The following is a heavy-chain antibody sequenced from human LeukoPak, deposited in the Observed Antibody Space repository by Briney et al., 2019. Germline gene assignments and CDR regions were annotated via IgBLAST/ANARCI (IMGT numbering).Heavy chain of an antibody. V-gene: IGHV4-4*07. CDR1: GGSISSYY. CDR2: IYTSGRP. Sequence: SETLSLTCTVSGGSISSYYWSWIRQPAGKGLEWIGRIYTSGRPNYNPSLKSRVTMSVDTSKNQFSLKLSSVTAADTAVYYCAASVTPEYYFDYWGQGTLVTVSP. J-gene: IGHJ4*02. CDR3: AASVTPEYYFDY. D-gene: IGHD4-17*01.